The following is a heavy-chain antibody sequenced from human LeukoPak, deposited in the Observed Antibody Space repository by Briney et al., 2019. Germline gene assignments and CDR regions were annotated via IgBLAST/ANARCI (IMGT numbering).Heavy chain of an antibody. Sequence: PGGTLRLSCAASGFTFSSYGMSWVRQAPGKGLEWVSAISGSGGSTYYADSVKGRFTISRDNSKNTLYLQMNSLRAEDTAVYYCAKDRYSGYDSWGQGTLVTVSS. CDR1: GFTFSSYG. CDR2: ISGSGGST. CDR3: AKDRYSGYDS. J-gene: IGHJ4*02. D-gene: IGHD5-12*01. V-gene: IGHV3-23*01.